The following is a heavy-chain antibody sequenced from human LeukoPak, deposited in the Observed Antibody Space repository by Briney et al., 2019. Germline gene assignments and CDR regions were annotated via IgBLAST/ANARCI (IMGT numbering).Heavy chain of an antibody. D-gene: IGHD6-6*01. CDR3: AREGDSSSSVGAFDI. CDR1: GFTFRTYA. V-gene: IGHV3-30*01. J-gene: IGHJ3*02. Sequence: GGSLSLSCAASGFTFRTYAMHWVRQAPGKGLEWVAVFTYDGSDKYYADSVKGRFTISRDNSKNTLYLQMNSLRAEDTAVYYCAREGDSSSSVGAFDIWGQGTMVTVSS. CDR2: FTYDGSDK.